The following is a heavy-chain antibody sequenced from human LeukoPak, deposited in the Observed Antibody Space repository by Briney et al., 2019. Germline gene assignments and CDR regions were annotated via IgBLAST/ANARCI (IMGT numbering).Heavy chain of an antibody. CDR2: LSSSGSAF. V-gene: IGHV3-48*03. CDR3: ARVSPNTVTTLQYFDY. J-gene: IGHJ4*02. Sequence: GGSLRLSCEDSGFTFRSYEMNWVRQAPGKGLEWIAYLSSSGSAFSYADSVKGRFTIARDNAKNSVYLEMNSLRADDTAVYYCARVSPNTVTTLQYFDYWGQGTLVTVSS. D-gene: IGHD4-17*01. CDR1: GFTFRSYE.